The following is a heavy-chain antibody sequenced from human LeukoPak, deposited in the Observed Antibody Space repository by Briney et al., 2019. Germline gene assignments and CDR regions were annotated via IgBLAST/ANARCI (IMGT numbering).Heavy chain of an antibody. D-gene: IGHD2-2*01. V-gene: IGHV4-61*01. J-gene: IGHJ5*02. CDR2: IYYSGST. CDR1: GGSISSGSYY. Sequence: PSQTLSLTCTVSGGSISSGSYYWSWIRQPPGKGLEWIGYIYYSGSTNYNPSLKSRVTISVDTSKNQFSLKLSSVTAADTAVYYCARVVKGCSSTSCRTNWFDPWGQGTLVTVSS. CDR3: ARVVKGCSSTSCRTNWFDP.